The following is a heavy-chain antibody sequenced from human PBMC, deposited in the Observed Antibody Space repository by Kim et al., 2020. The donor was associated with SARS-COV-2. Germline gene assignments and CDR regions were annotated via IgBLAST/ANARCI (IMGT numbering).Heavy chain of an antibody. CDR2: NP. J-gene: IGHJ6*02. CDR3: ATETIRVDV. V-gene: IGHV7-4-1*02. Sequence: NPTYAQGFTGRFVFSLDTSVSTAYLQISSLKAEDTAVYYCATETIRVDVWGQGTTVTVSS. D-gene: IGHD2-21*01.